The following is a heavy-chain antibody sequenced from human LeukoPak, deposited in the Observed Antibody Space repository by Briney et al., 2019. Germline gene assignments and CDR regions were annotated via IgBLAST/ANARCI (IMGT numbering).Heavy chain of an antibody. Sequence: SETLSLTCTVSGGSVSSGSYYWSWIRQPPGKGLEWIGYIYYSGSTNYNPSLKSRVTISVDMSKNQFSLKLSSVTAADTAVYYCARASLYCTNGVCYANWFDPWGQGTLVTVSS. CDR2: IYYSGST. V-gene: IGHV4-61*01. CDR1: GGSVSSGSYY. J-gene: IGHJ5*02. CDR3: ARASLYCTNGVCYANWFDP. D-gene: IGHD2-8*01.